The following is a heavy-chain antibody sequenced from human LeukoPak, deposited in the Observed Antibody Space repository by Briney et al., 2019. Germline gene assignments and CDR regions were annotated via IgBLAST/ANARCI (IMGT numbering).Heavy chain of an antibody. CDR1: GFTFNSYW. CDR3: ERDLLTPLDY. J-gene: IGHJ4*02. CDR2: IKQEGSEK. V-gene: IGHV3-7*01. Sequence: GGSLRLSCAASGFTFNSYWMSWVRQAAGKGLEWVANIKQEGSEKYYVDSVKGRCTISRDNAKNSLYLQMNSLRAEDTAVYYYERDLLTPLDYWGQGTLVTVSS.